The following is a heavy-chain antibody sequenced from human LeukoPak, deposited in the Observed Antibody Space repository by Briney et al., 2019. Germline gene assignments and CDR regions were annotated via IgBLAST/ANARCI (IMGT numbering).Heavy chain of an antibody. CDR1: GFTFSIYW. V-gene: IGHV3-74*01. D-gene: IGHD2-15*01. CDR2: INSDGSST. CDR3: ARDINVVVAALDY. J-gene: IGHJ4*02. Sequence: SGGSLRLSCAASGFTFSIYWMHWVRQAPGKGLVWVSRINSDGSSTSYADSVKGRFTISRDNAKNTLFLQMNSLRAEDTAVYYCARDINVVVAALDYWGQGTLVTVSS.